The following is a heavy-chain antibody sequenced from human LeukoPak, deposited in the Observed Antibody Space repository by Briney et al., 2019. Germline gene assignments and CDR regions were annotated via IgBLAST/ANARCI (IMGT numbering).Heavy chain of an antibody. Sequence: SVKVSCKASGGTFTSYAISWVRQAPGQGLEWMGGIIPIFGTANYAQKFQGRVTITADESTSTAYMELSSLRSEDTAVYYCARAADRTVVTPFDYWGQGTLVTVSS. CDR1: GGTFTSYA. CDR2: IIPIFGTA. V-gene: IGHV1-69*13. J-gene: IGHJ4*02. D-gene: IGHD4-23*01. CDR3: ARAADRTVVTPFDY.